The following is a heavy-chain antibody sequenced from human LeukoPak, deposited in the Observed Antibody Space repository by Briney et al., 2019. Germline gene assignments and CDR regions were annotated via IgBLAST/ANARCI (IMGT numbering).Heavy chain of an antibody. V-gene: IGHV3-21*01. Sequence: NSGGSLRLSCAASGFTFSSYSMNWVRQAPGKGLEWVSSISSSSSYIYYADSVKGRFTISRDNAKNSLYLQMNSLRAEDTAVYYCARGGEMATIMGESYDYWGQGTLVTVSS. CDR1: GFTFSSYS. J-gene: IGHJ4*02. D-gene: IGHD5-24*01. CDR3: ARGGEMATIMGESYDY. CDR2: ISSSSSYI.